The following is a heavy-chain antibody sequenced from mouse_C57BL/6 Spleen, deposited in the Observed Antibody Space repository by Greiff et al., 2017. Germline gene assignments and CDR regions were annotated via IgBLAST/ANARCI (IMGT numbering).Heavy chain of an antibody. CDR2: LDPENGDT. CDR3: TLGRSDAWYFDV. Sequence: VQLKQPGAELVRPGASVKLSCTASGFNIKDDYMHWVKQRPEQGLEWIGWLDPENGDTEYASKFQGKATITADTSSNTAYLQLSSLTSEDTAVYYCTLGRSDAWYFDVWGTGTTVTVSS. J-gene: IGHJ1*03. CDR1: GFNIKDDY. V-gene: IGHV14-4*01. D-gene: IGHD1-1*01.